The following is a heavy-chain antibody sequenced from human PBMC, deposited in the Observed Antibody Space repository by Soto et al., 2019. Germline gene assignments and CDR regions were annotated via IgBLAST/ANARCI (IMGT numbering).Heavy chain of an antibody. CDR3: ARGSVLMVYPPSYYFAY. Sequence: SVKVSCKASGGTFSSYTISWVRQAPGQGLEWMGGIIPIFGTANYAQKFQGRVTITADESTSTAYMELSSLRSEDTAVYYCARGSVLMVYPPSYYFAYGGKGPLVTVPS. J-gene: IGHJ4*02. CDR2: IIPIFGTA. D-gene: IGHD2-8*01. V-gene: IGHV1-69*13. CDR1: GGTFSSYT.